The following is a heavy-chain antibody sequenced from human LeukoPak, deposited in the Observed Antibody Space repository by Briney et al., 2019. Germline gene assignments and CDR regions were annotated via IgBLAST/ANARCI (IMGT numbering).Heavy chain of an antibody. CDR3: ARGRHGSGPADY. Sequence: ASVKVSCKASGYTFTGYYMHWVRQAPGQGLEWMGRINPNSGGTNYAQKFQGRVTMTRDTSISTAYMELSRLRSDDTAVYYCARGRHGSGPADYWGQGTLVTVSS. D-gene: IGHD3-10*01. CDR1: GYTFTGYY. CDR2: INPNSGGT. J-gene: IGHJ4*02. V-gene: IGHV1-2*06.